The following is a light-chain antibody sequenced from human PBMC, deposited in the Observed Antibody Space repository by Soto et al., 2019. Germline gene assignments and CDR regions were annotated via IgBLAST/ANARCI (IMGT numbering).Light chain of an antibody. Sequence: DIQMTQSPSSVSASVGDRVTITCRASQGIINNLAWYQQKPEKAPKLLIYLASNLQSGVPSRFSGSGSGTDFALTISSLQPEDFATYYCQQGYSTPITFGQGTRLEIK. CDR3: QQGYSTPIT. CDR1: QGIINN. V-gene: IGKV1-39*01. CDR2: LAS. J-gene: IGKJ5*01.